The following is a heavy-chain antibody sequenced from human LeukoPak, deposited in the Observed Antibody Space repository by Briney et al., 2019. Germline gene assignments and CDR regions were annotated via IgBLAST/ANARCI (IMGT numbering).Heavy chain of an antibody. J-gene: IGHJ4*02. Sequence: ASVKVSCKASGYTFTGYYMHWVRQAPGQGLEWMGWTNPNTGGTNYAQNFQGRVTMTRDTSISTAYMELSRLRSDDTAVYYCARYSTSWPFDYWGQGTLVTVSS. V-gene: IGHV1-2*02. CDR1: GYTFTGYY. D-gene: IGHD6-13*01. CDR3: ARYSTSWPFDY. CDR2: TNPNTGGT.